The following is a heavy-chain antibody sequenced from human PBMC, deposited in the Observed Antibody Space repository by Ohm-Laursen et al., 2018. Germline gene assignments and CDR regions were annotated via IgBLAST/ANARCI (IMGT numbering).Heavy chain of an antibody. D-gene: IGHD2-2*02. CDR2: IKQDGSEK. V-gene: IGHV3-7*03. Sequence: SLRLSCTASGFTFSSYWMSWVRQAPGKGLEWVANIKQDGSEKYYVDSVKGRFTISRDNAKNSLYLQMNSLRAEDTAVYYCARDDVVVVPAAIKEYYYYGMDVWGQGTTVTVSS. CDR1: GFTFSSYW. CDR3: ARDDVVVVPAAIKEYYYYGMDV. J-gene: IGHJ6*02.